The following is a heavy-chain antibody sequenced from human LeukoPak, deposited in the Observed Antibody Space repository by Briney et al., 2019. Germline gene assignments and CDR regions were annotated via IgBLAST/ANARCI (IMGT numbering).Heavy chain of an antibody. V-gene: IGHV4-59*08. J-gene: IGHJ4*02. Sequence: SEALSLTCTVSGGSLSSYFWSWIRQPPGKGLEWIGYIYYSGSTNYKPSLKSRVTISVDTSKNQFSLKLSSVTAADTAVYYCARQGSGYDRWPFDYWGQGTLVTVSS. CDR1: GGSLSSYF. CDR2: IYYSGST. D-gene: IGHD5-12*01. CDR3: ARQGSGYDRWPFDY.